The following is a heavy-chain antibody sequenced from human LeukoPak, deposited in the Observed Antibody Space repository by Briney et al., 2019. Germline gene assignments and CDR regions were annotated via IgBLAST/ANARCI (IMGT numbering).Heavy chain of an antibody. CDR3: ARGGRRGKRGWFDP. Sequence: SETLSLTCAVYGGSFSGYYWSWIRQPPGKGLEWIGEINHSGSTNYNPSLKSRVTISVDTSKNQFSLKLSSVTAADTAVYYCARGGRRGKRGWFDPWGQGTLVTVSS. D-gene: IGHD3-10*01. J-gene: IGHJ5*02. CDR1: GGSFSGYY. V-gene: IGHV4-34*01. CDR2: INHSGST.